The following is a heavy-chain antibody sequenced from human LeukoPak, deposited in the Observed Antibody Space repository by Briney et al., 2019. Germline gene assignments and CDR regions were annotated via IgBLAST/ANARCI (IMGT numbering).Heavy chain of an antibody. Sequence: GGSLRLSCAASGFIFSSYGMHWVRQAPGKGLEWVAVIWYDGSNKYYADSVKGRFTISRDNSKNTLYLQMNSLRAEDTAVYYCAKDFYPPYSNYGTDGYYMDVWGKGTTVTVSS. J-gene: IGHJ6*03. CDR2: IWYDGSNK. V-gene: IGHV3-33*06. D-gene: IGHD4-11*01. CDR3: AKDFYPPYSNYGTDGYYMDV. CDR1: GFIFSSYG.